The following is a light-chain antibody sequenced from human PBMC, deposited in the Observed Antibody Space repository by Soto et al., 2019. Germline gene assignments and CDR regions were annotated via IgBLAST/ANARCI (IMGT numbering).Light chain of an antibody. V-gene: IGKV3-11*01. Sequence: EIVLTQSPATLSVSPGERATLSCRASQSVSRSLTWYQQKPGQAPRLLIYDASTRATGIPPRFSGSGSGTDFTLTISSLEPEDFAVYYCQQRSNSFGGGTKVDI. CDR2: DAS. CDR3: QQRSNS. J-gene: IGKJ4*01. CDR1: QSVSRS.